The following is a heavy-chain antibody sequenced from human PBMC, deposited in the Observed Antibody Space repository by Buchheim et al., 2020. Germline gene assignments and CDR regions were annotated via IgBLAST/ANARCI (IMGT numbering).Heavy chain of an antibody. J-gene: IGHJ6*03. CDR3: ARDVYDSGSPNYMDV. V-gene: IGHV1-46*01. Sequence: QVQLVQSGAEVKKPGASVKVSCKASGYTFTSYYMHWVRQAPGQGLEWMGIINPSGGSTSYAQKFQGRVTMTRDTSTSTVYMELSSLRSEDTAMYYCARDVYDSGSPNYMDVWGKGTTFTVSS. D-gene: IGHD3-10*01. CDR2: INPSGGST. CDR1: GYTFTSYY.